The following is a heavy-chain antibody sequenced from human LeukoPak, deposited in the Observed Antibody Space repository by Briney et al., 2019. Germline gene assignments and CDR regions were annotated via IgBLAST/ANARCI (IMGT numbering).Heavy chain of an antibody. J-gene: IGHJ5*02. Sequence: GGSLRLSCAASGFTFTTYWMSWVRQAPGKGLEWVANIKQDGNEKYYVDSVKGRFTISRDNAENSLYLQMNSLRAEDTAVYYCARDFGYFGFPWGQGTLVTVSS. CDR3: ARDFGYFGFP. CDR2: IKQDGNEK. D-gene: IGHD3-9*01. V-gene: IGHV3-7*01. CDR1: GFTFTTYW.